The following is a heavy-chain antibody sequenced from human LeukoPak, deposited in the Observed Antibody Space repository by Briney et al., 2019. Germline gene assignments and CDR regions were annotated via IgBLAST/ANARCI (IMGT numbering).Heavy chain of an antibody. CDR2: ISWDGGST. D-gene: IGHD1-26*01. J-gene: IGHJ4*02. Sequence: GGSLRLSCAASGFTFDDYAMHWVRQAPGKGLEWVSLISWDGGSTYYADSVKGRFTISRDNSINSLYLQMNSLRAEDTALYYCAKVGAQGGYFDYWGQGTLVTVSS. CDR3: AKVGAQGGYFDY. V-gene: IGHV3-43D*03. CDR1: GFTFDDYA.